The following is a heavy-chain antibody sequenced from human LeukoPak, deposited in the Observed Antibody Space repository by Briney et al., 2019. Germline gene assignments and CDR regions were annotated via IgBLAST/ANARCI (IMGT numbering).Heavy chain of an antibody. CDR3: ARDPGWGALDY. D-gene: IGHD3-16*01. Sequence: GGSLRLSCAASVFSFSTTWMTWVRQTPGKGLELVANINIDGSQRYHADSVEGRFTISRDNVKNTLYLQMSSLRVEDTAVYYCARDPGWGALDYWGQGALVIVSS. J-gene: IGHJ4*02. V-gene: IGHV3-7*03. CDR1: VFSFSTTW. CDR2: INIDGSQR.